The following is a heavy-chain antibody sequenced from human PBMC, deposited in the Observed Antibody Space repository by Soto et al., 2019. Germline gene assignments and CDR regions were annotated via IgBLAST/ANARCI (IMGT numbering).Heavy chain of an antibody. CDR2: TNHSGST. D-gene: IGHD3-22*01. Sequence: SETLSLTCAVYGGSFSGYYWSWIRQPPGKGLEWIGETNHSGSTNYNPSLKSRVTISVDTSKNQFSLKLSSVTAADTAVYYCARGPWLSRNDYWGQGTLVTVSS. CDR1: GGSFSGYY. J-gene: IGHJ4*02. V-gene: IGHV4-34*01. CDR3: ARGPWLSRNDY.